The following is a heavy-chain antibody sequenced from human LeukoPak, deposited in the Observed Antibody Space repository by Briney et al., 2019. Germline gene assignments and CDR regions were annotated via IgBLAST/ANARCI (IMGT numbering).Heavy chain of an antibody. CDR1: GYTFTGYY. Sequence: ASVKVSCKASGYTFTGYYMHWVRQAPGQGLEWMGWISAYNGNTNYAQKLQGRVTMTTDTSTSTAYMELRSLRSDDTAVYYCARDRLAAVAGRVDYWGQGTLVTVSS. CDR3: ARDRLAAVAGRVDY. CDR2: ISAYNGNT. V-gene: IGHV1-18*04. J-gene: IGHJ4*02. D-gene: IGHD6-19*01.